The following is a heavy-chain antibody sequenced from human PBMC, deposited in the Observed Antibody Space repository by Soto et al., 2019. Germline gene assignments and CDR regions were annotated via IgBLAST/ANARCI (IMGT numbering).Heavy chain of an antibody. CDR1: GDSVSSNGVA. CDR2: TYYRSKWYY. CDR3: TKQKGDSRTYNGMDV. Sequence: SQTLSLTCAISGDSVSSNGVAWSWIRQSPSRGLEWLGRTYYRSKWYYDYAVSVKSRITINADTSKNQFSLQVNSVTPEDTAVYYCTKQKGDSRTYNGMDVWGQGTTVTVSS. J-gene: IGHJ6*02. D-gene: IGHD2-21*02. V-gene: IGHV6-1*01.